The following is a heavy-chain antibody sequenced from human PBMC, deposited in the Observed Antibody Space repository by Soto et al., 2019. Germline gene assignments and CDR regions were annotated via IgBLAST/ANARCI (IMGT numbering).Heavy chain of an antibody. V-gene: IGHV1-69*01. CDR2: IIPIFGTA. Sequence: QVQLVQSGAEVKKPGSSVKVSCKASGGTFSSYAISWVRQAPGQGLEWMGGIIPIFGTANYAQKFQGRVTITADESTSTAYMELSSLRSEDTAVYYCAREGDFWSGYSDYYYYGMDVWGQGTTVTVSS. D-gene: IGHD3-3*01. J-gene: IGHJ6*02. CDR1: GGTFSSYA. CDR3: AREGDFWSGYSDYYYYGMDV.